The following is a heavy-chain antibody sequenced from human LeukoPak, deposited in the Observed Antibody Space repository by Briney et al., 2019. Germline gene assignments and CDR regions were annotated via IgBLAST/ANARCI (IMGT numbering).Heavy chain of an antibody. J-gene: IGHJ4*02. V-gene: IGHV1-2*02. CDR2: INPNSGGT. Sequence: ASVKVSSKASGYTFTGYYMHWVRQAPGQGLEWMGWINPNSGGTNYAQEFQGRVTMTRDTSISTAYMELSRLRSDDTAVYYCARGPHSSGWYLDYWGQGTLVTVSS. CDR3: ARGPHSSGWYLDY. D-gene: IGHD6-19*01. CDR1: GYTFTGYY.